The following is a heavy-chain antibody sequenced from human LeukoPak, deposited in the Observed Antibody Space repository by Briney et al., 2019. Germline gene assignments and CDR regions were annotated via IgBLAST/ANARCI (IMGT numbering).Heavy chain of an antibody. CDR2: IIPIIDTA. CDR3: AAEVEGGTARPSYYYYYMDV. J-gene: IGHJ6*03. Sequence: ASVKVSCKASGGTFGSYAFSWVRQAPGQGLEWMGGIIPIIDTANYAQKFQGRVTITADESTSTAYMEVSSLTSEDTAVYYCAAEVEGGTARPSYYYYYMDVWGKGTTVTVSS. V-gene: IGHV1-69*13. D-gene: IGHD6-6*01. CDR1: GGTFGSYA.